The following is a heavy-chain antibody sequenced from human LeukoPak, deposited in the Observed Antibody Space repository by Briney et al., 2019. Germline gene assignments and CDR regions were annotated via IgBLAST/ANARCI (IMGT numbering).Heavy chain of an antibody. D-gene: IGHD3-22*01. CDR1: DYTFTSNG. J-gene: IGHJ1*01. CDR3: ARPTYDSSDYEYFQH. Sequence: GASVKVSCKAFDYTFTSNGISWVRQAPGQGLEWMGWISTNSGNTNYAQRFQGRVTMTTDTSTRTAYMELRSLRSDDTAVYYCARPTYDSSDYEYFQHWGQGTLVTVSS. V-gene: IGHV1-18*01. CDR2: ISTNSGNT.